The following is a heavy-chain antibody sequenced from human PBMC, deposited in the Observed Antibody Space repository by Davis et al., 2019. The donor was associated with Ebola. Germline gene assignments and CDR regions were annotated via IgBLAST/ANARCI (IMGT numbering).Heavy chain of an antibody. V-gene: IGHV1-24*01. J-gene: IGHJ4*02. CDR2: FDPEDGEA. CDR3: SIGGTTGGLDY. D-gene: IGHD1-14*01. CDR1: GYTLAELS. Sequence: AASVKVSCKCKVSGYTLAELSMHWVRQAPGKGLEWMGYFDPEDGEAIYAQNFQGRVTMTEDTSTNTAYMELSGLRSEDTAVYYCSIGGTTGGLDYWGQGTLVTVSS.